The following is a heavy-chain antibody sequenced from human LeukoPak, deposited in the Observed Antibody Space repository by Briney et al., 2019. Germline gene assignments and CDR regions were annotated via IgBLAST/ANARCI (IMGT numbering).Heavy chain of an antibody. Sequence: GGSLRLSCAASGFTFSSYGMHAVRPAPGKGREGVAVIWNDGSHTYYADSVNGRFTVSRDNSLNTLYLQMNSLRADDTAVYYCARWQCTSGTCYSVYFFDYWGQGAQVTVSS. CDR2: IWNDGSHT. CDR3: ARWQCTSGTCYSVYFFDY. CDR1: GFTFSSYG. V-gene: IGHV3-33*01. J-gene: IGHJ4*02. D-gene: IGHD2-15*01.